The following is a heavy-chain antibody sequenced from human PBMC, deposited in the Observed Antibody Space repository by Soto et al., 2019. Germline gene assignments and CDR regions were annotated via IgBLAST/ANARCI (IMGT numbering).Heavy chain of an antibody. Sequence: PSETLSLTCTVSGGSISSSSYYWGWIRQPPGKGLEWIGSIYYSGSTYYNPSLKSRVTISVDTSKNQFSLKLSSVTAADTAVYYCARRVRADFWSGYYHYFDYWGQGTLVTVSS. CDR1: GGSISSSSYY. J-gene: IGHJ4*02. CDR2: IYYSGST. V-gene: IGHV4-39*01. D-gene: IGHD3-3*01. CDR3: ARRVRADFWSGYYHYFDY.